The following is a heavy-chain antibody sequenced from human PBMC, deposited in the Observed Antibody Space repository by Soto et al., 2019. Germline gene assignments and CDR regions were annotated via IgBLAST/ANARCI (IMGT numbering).Heavy chain of an antibody. Sequence: SETLSLTCTVSGGSMKSYYWSWIRQPPGKGLEWIGYVAYTGGTRYNPSLKSRVTISLDTSKNQFSLKLTSVTAADTAVYFCTRDYSNYSWFDPWGQGALVTVSS. CDR3: TRDYSNYSWFDP. CDR1: GGSMKSYY. V-gene: IGHV4-59*01. D-gene: IGHD4-4*01. CDR2: VAYTGGT. J-gene: IGHJ5*02.